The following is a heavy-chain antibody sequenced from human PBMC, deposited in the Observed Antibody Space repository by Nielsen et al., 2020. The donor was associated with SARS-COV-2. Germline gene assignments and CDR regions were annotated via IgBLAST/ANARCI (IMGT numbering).Heavy chain of an antibody. V-gene: IGHV3-33*01. J-gene: IGHJ4*02. Sequence: GESLKISCAASGFTFSSYGMHWVRQAPGKGLEWVAVIWYDGSNKYYADSVKGRFTISRDNSRNTLYLQMNNLRAEDTAIYYCAGDGGGGYDIREGLDYWGQGTQVTVSS. CDR3: AGDGGGGYDIREGLDY. CDR1: GFTFSSYG. CDR2: IWYDGSNK. D-gene: IGHD3-22*01.